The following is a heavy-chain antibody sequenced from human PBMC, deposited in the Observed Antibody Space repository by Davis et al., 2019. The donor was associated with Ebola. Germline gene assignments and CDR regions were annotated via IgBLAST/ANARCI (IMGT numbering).Heavy chain of an antibody. Sequence: GESLKISCAASGFTFNTYAMSWVRQPPGKGLEWISSISYSGTVTYYADSVKGRFTISRDSSKNTLDLQMNSLRAEDTALYSCTKGDRDYSSSPFDYWGQGTLVTVSS. CDR1: GFTFNTYA. CDR3: TKGDRDYSSSPFDY. V-gene: IGHV3-23*01. D-gene: IGHD3-22*01. J-gene: IGHJ4*02. CDR2: ISYSGTVT.